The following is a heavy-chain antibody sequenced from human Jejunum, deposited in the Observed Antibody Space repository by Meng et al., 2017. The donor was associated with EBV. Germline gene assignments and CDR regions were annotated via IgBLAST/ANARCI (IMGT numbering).Heavy chain of an antibody. CDR1: GDSTSSSHW. J-gene: IGHJ4*02. Sequence: VQVQGSGPGLGKRSGTLSLPWAVSGDSTSSSHWGSWVRQPPGKGLEWIGEMHPGGSTNYNPSLKSRVTISVDNSKNQFSLKLTSVTAADTAVYYCAKSNDYSLNSWGQGTLVTVSS. V-gene: IGHV4-4*02. CDR3: AKSNDYSLNS. CDR2: MHPGGST. D-gene: IGHD4-11*01.